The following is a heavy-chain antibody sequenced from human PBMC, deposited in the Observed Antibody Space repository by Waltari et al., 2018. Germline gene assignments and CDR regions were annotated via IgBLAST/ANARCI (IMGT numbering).Heavy chain of an antibody. V-gene: IGHV4-34*01. Sequence: QVQLQQWGAGLLKPSETLSLTCAVYGGSFSGYYWSWIRQPPGKGLEWMGEINHSGSTNYNPSLKSRGTISVDTSKNQFSLKLSSVTAADTAVYYCARSLYCSSTSWHYWASECGSDAFDIWGQGTMVTVSS. D-gene: IGHD2-2*01. CDR3: ARSLYCSSTSWHYWASECGSDAFDI. J-gene: IGHJ3*02. CDR1: GGSFSGYY. CDR2: INHSGST.